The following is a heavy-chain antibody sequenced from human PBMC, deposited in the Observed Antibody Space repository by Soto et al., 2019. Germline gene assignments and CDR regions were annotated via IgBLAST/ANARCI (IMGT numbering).Heavy chain of an antibody. Sequence: GGSLRLSCAASGFTFSDYYMSWIRQAPGKGLEWVSYISSSGSTIYYADSVKGRFTISRDNAKNSLYLQMNSLRAEDTAVYYCARDRVTEIQSRYYYYGMDVWGQGTTVTVSS. CDR2: ISSSGSTI. J-gene: IGHJ6*02. D-gene: IGHD5-18*01. CDR3: ARDRVTEIQSRYYYYGMDV. V-gene: IGHV3-11*01. CDR1: GFTFSDYY.